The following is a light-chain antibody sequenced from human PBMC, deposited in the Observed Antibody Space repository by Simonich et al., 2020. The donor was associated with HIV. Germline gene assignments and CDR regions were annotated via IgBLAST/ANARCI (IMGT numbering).Light chain of an antibody. Sequence: EIVMTQSPATLSVSPGERATLSCRASQSVSSNFAWYQQKPGQAPRLLIYGASTRATGIPARFSGSGSVTEFTLTISSMQSEDFAVYYCQQYNNWPPLTFGGGTKVEIK. CDR1: QSVSSN. J-gene: IGKJ4*01. V-gene: IGKV3-15*01. CDR3: QQYNNWPPLT. CDR2: GAS.